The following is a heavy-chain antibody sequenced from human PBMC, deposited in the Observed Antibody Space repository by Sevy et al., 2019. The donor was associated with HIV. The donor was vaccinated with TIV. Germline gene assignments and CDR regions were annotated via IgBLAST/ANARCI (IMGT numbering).Heavy chain of an antibody. D-gene: IGHD5-12*01. Sequence: GGSLRLSCAASGFTFSSYVMSWVRQAPGKGLEWVSGLSASGGTTYYADSVKGRFTISRDNSKNTLYLQMNSLRAEDRAVVYFGKDSSGGYGGGVFDYWGQGTLVTVSS. CDR1: GFTFSSYV. CDR2: LSASGGTT. V-gene: IGHV3-23*01. CDR3: GKDSSGGYGGGVFDY. J-gene: IGHJ4*02.